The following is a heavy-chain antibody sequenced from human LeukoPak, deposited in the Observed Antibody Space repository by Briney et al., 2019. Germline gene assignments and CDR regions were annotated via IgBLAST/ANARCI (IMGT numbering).Heavy chain of an antibody. V-gene: IGHV1-69*13. CDR2: IIPIFGTA. D-gene: IGHD3-16*01. CDR3: ARGDYDYVWGIFDY. CDR1: GGTFSSYA. Sequence: EASVKVSCTASGGTFSSYAISWVRQAPGQGLEWMGGIIPIFGTANYAQKFQGRVTITADESTSTAYMELSSLRSEDTAVYYCARGDYDYVWGIFDYWGQGTLVTVSS. J-gene: IGHJ4*02.